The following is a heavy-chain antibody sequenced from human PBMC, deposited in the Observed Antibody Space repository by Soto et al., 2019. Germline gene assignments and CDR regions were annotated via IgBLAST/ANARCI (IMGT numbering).Heavy chain of an antibody. Sequence: GASVKVSCKASGGTFSSYAISWVRQAPGQGLEWMGGIIPIFGTANYAQKFQGRVTITADESTSTAYMELSSLRSEDTAVYYCARDKGKACDYQVICRPDMDVWGQGTTVTVSS. CDR1: GGTFSSYA. D-gene: IGHD4-17*01. J-gene: IGHJ6*02. CDR3: ARDKGKACDYQVICRPDMDV. CDR2: IIPIFGTA. V-gene: IGHV1-69*13.